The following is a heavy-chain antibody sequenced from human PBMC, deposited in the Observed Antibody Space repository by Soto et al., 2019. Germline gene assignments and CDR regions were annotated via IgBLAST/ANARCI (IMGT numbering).Heavy chain of an antibody. Sequence: VSVKVSCKASGYTFTSYGISWVRQAPGQGLEWMGWISAYNGNTNYAQKLQGRVTMTTDTSTSTAYMELRSLRSDDTAVYYCARGRGIPPHNWFDPWGQGTLVTVSS. J-gene: IGHJ5*02. CDR2: ISAYNGNT. D-gene: IGHD2-21*01. V-gene: IGHV1-18*01. CDR3: ARGRGIPPHNWFDP. CDR1: GYTFTSYG.